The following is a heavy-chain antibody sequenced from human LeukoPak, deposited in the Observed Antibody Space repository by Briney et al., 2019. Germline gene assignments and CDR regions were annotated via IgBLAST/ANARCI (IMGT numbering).Heavy chain of an antibody. J-gene: IGHJ4*02. CDR2: IYSGGST. V-gene: IGHV3-53*04. Sequence: GGSLRLSCAASGFTVSSNYMSWVRQAPGKGLEWVSVIYSGGSTYYADSVKGRFTISRHNSKNTLYLQMNSLRAEDTAVYYCARIERIGTARGGFDYWGQGTLVTVSS. D-gene: IGHD5-18*01. CDR1: GFTVSSNY. CDR3: ARIERIGTARGGFDY.